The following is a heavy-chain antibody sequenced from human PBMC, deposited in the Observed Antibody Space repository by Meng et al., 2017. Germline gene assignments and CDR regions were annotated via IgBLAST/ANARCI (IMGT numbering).Heavy chain of an antibody. CDR2: ISAYNGKT. Sequence: ASVKVSCKASGYTFTSYGISWVRQAPGQGLEWMGWISAYNGKTNYAQKLQGRVTMTTDTSTSTAYMELRSLRSDDTAVYYCARDRISGWYPTRWWYFDPWGHGTLVTVSS. CDR3: ARDRISGWYPTRWWYFDP. V-gene: IGHV1-18*01. D-gene: IGHD6-19*01. J-gene: IGHJ2*01. CDR1: GYTFTSYG.